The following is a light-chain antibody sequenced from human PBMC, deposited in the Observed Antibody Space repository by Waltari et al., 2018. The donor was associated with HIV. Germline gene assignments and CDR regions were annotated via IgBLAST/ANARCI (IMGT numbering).Light chain of an antibody. CDR3: QQYNNWPLYS. V-gene: IGKV3-15*01. CDR2: GSS. J-gene: IGKJ2*03. CDR1: QSVNTN. Sequence: EIVMTQSPATLSVSPGERDTLSCRASQSVNTNLAWYQQKPGQAPSLLIYGSSFRATGIPARFSGSGSGTDFTLTISSLQSEDFAVYYCQQYNNWPLYSFGQGTKLEIK.